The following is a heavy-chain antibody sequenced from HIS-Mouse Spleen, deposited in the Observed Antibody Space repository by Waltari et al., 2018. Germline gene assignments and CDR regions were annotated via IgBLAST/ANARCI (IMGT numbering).Heavy chain of an antibody. J-gene: IGHJ2*01. V-gene: IGHV4-59*01. Sequence: QVQLQESGPGLVKPSETLSLTCTVSGGSISSYSWRWFRQPPRTGLEWIGYYSGSTNYNPSLKSRVTISVDTSKNQFSLKLSSVTAADTAVYYCARASRDLLLPRYFDLWGRGTLVTVSS. CDR3: ARASRDLLLPRYFDL. CDR1: GGSISSYS. CDR2: YYSGST.